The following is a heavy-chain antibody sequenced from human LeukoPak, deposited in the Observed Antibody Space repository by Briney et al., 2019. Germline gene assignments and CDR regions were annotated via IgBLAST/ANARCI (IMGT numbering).Heavy chain of an antibody. Sequence: GGSLRLSCAASGFAFSNAWMSWVRQAPGKGLEWVGRIKSKTDGGTTDYAAPVKGRFTVSRDDSKNTLYLQMNSLKTEDTAVYYCTTGGYGGQFDYWGQGTLVTVSS. CDR2: IKSKTDGGTT. D-gene: IGHD5-12*01. CDR3: TTGGYGGQFDY. CDR1: GFAFSNAW. V-gene: IGHV3-15*01. J-gene: IGHJ4*02.